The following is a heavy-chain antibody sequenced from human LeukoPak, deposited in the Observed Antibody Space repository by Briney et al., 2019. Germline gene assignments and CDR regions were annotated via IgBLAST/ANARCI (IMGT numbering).Heavy chain of an antibody. CDR3: ARGLSGYSSSLGY. Sequence: GGSLRLSCAASGFTFSSYAMSWVRQAPGKGLEWVSAISGSGGSTYYADSVKGRFTISRDNSKNTLYLKMNSLRAEDTAVYYCARGLSGYSSSLGYWGQGTLVTVSS. J-gene: IGHJ4*02. CDR2: ISGSGGST. V-gene: IGHV3-23*01. D-gene: IGHD6-6*01. CDR1: GFTFSSYA.